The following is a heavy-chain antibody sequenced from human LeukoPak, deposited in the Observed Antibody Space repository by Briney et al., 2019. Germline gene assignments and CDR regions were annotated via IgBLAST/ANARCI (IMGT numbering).Heavy chain of an antibody. CDR2: IYYSGST. Sequence: SETLSLTCTVSGGSISSYYWSWLRQPPGKGLEWIGYIYYSGSTNYNPSLKSRVTISVDTSKNQFSLKLSSVTAADTAVYYCARARQGLDYWGQGTLVTVSS. CDR1: GGSISSYY. CDR3: ARARQGLDY. J-gene: IGHJ4*02. V-gene: IGHV4-59*08.